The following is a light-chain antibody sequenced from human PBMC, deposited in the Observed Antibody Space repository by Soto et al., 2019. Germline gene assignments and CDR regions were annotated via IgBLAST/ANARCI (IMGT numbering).Light chain of an antibody. CDR1: KNDIGVYDF. J-gene: IGLJ1*01. V-gene: IGLV2-8*01. CDR2: EVV. Sequence: QSVLTHPPSASGSPGQSFTISCTGTKNDIGVYDFVSWYQHHPGKAPRLIIYEVVQRPSGVPDRFSGSKSGNTASLTVSGLQAADEADYFCKSYAGSNTYVFGSGTRSPS. CDR3: KSYAGSNTYV.